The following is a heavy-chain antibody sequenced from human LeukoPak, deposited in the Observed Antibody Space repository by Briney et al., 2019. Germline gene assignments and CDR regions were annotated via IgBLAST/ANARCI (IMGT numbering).Heavy chain of an antibody. J-gene: IGHJ4*02. CDR3: AKDWVGYCSSTSCYFDY. D-gene: IGHD2-2*01. V-gene: IGHV3-23*01. CDR1: GFTFSSNA. CDR2: ISGSGVTT. Sequence: GGSLRLSCAASGFTFSSNAMSWVRQAPGKGLEWVSAISGSGVTTYYADSVKGRFTISRDNSKNTLYLQMNSLRAEDTAVYYCAKDWVGYCSSTSCYFDYWGQGTLVTVSS.